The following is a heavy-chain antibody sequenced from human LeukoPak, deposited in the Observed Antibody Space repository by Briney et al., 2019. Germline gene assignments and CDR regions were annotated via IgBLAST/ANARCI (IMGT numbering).Heavy chain of an antibody. Sequence: GGSLRLSCAASGFTFSSYAMSWVRQAPGKGLEWVSAISGSGGSTYYADSVKGRFTISRDNSKNTLYLQMNSLRAEDTAVYCCAKDIGYGDYGGFDYWGQGTLVTVSS. CDR1: GFTFSSYA. V-gene: IGHV3-23*01. CDR3: AKDIGYGDYGGFDY. D-gene: IGHD4-17*01. CDR2: ISGSGGST. J-gene: IGHJ4*02.